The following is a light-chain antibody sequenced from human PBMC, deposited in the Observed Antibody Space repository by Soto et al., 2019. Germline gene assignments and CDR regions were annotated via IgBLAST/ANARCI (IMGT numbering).Light chain of an antibody. Sequence: EIVLTQSPGTLSLSPGERATLSCRASHSVSSSYLAWYQQKPGQAPRLLIYGASSRATGIPDRFSGSGSGTDFTLTIIRLEPEDFAVYDCQQYGSSPPITFGQGTRLEIK. V-gene: IGKV3-20*01. CDR2: GAS. CDR1: HSVSSSY. J-gene: IGKJ5*01. CDR3: QQYGSSPPIT.